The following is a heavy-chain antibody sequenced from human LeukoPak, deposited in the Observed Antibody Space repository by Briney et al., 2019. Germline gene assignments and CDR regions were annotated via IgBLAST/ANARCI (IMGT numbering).Heavy chain of an antibody. D-gene: IGHD5-12*01. V-gene: IGHV3-23*01. J-gene: IGHJ6*02. CDR1: VFTFSSYA. CDR3: ASLMATTNYYHYYGMDV. Sequence: PGGSLRLSRATSVFTFSSYAMSSVRQAPGKGLECVSGIGARGGSTYYADSVKGRFTISRDNSNNTLYLQMNSLRTEHTAVCYCASLMATTNYYHYYGMDVWGQGTTVTVSS. CDR2: IGARGGST.